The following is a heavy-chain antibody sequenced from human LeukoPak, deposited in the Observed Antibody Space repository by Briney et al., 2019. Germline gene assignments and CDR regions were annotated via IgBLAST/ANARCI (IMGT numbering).Heavy chain of an antibody. J-gene: IGHJ5*02. D-gene: IGHD3-10*01. CDR1: GGSISSSSYY. CDR2: IYFSGNT. CDR3: ARHVNPSITMVRGVIRWFDP. Sequence: KASETLSLTCTVSGGSISSSSYYWGWTRQPPGKGLEWIGGIYFSGNTFYNPSLKSRVTISVDTSKNHFSLRLSSVTAADTAVYYCARHVNPSITMVRGVIRWFDPWGQGTLVTVSS. V-gene: IGHV4-39*01.